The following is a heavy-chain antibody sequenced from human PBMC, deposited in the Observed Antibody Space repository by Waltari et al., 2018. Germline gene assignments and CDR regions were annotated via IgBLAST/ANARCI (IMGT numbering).Heavy chain of an antibody. Sequence: QLQLQESGPGLVKPSETLSLTCTVSGGSISSSSYYWGWIRQPPGKGLEWIGSIDYSGSTYYNPSLKSRVTISVDTSKNQFSLKLSSVTAADTAVYYCARDSGSYSKGFDYWGQGTLVTVSS. CDR2: IDYSGST. CDR3: ARDSGSYSKGFDY. D-gene: IGHD1-26*01. CDR1: GGSISSSSYY. J-gene: IGHJ4*02. V-gene: IGHV4-39*07.